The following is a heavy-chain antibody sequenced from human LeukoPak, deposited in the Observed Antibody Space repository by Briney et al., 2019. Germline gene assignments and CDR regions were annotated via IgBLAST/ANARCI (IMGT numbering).Heavy chain of an antibody. CDR3: ARDPLFDP. J-gene: IGHJ5*02. CDR1: GGTFSSYA. Sequence: GASVKVSCKASGGTFSSYAVSWVRQAPGQGLEWMGGIIPIFGTANYAQKFEGRVTITTDESTSTAYMELSSLRSEDTAVYYCARDPLFDPWGQGTLVTVSS. CDR2: IIPIFGTA. V-gene: IGHV1-69*05.